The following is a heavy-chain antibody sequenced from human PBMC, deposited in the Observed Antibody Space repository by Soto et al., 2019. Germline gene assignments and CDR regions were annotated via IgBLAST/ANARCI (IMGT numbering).Heavy chain of an antibody. CDR2: ISAYNGNT. CDR3: ARGYCSSTSCYPRILSDY. J-gene: IGHJ4*02. Sequence: QVPLVQSGAEVKKPGASVKVSCKASGYTFTSYGISWVRQAPGQGLEWMGWISAYNGNTNYAQKLQGRVTMTTDTATSTAYRELRSLRSDDTAVYYCARGYCSSTSCYPRILSDYWGQGTLVTVSS. CDR1: GYTFTSYG. D-gene: IGHD2-2*01. V-gene: IGHV1-18*01.